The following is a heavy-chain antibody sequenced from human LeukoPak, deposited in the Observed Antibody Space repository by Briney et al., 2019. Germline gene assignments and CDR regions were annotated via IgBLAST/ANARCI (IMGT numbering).Heavy chain of an antibody. CDR3: ATVFFYGSGSSEYYFDY. J-gene: IGHJ4*02. CDR1: GYTLTELS. CDR2: FDPEDGET. Sequence: VSVKVSCKVSGYTLTELSMHWVRQAPGKGLEWMGGFDPEDGETIYAQKFQGRVTMTEDTSTDTAYMELSSLRSEDTAVYYCATVFFYGSGSSEYYFDYWGQGTLVTVSS. D-gene: IGHD3-10*01. V-gene: IGHV1-24*01.